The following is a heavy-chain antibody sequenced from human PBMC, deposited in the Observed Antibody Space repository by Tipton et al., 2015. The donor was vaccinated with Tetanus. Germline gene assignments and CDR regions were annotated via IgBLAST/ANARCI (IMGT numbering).Heavy chain of an antibody. CDR1: GVSMRNGGLS. J-gene: IGHJ4*02. Sequence: TLSLTCTVSGVSMRNGGLSWSWIRQHPGKGLEWIGYIYFTGTTYYNPSLESRLTISIDTSKNQFSLELTSVTAADTAVYYCARDSYYSSRWSFADYWGQGTLVTVSS. D-gene: IGHD3-22*01. V-gene: IGHV4-31*03. CDR3: ARDSYYSSRWSFADY. CDR2: IYFTGTT.